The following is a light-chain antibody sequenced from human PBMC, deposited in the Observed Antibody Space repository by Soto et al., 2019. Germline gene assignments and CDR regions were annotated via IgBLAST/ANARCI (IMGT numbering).Light chain of an antibody. Sequence: EIVMTQSPATLSVSPGERATLSCRASQSVSSNLAWYQQKPGQAPRLLIYGPSNRSTGIPARFSGSGSGTEFTLTISSLQSEDFAVYYCQQYNNWPPWTFGQGTKVEIK. J-gene: IGKJ1*01. CDR2: GPS. CDR1: QSVSSN. V-gene: IGKV3-15*01. CDR3: QQYNNWPPWT.